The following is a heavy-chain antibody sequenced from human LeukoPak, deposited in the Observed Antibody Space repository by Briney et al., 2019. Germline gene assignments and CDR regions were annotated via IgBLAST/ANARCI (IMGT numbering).Heavy chain of an antibody. CDR1: GYTLTELS. D-gene: IGHD2-21*02. Sequence: ASVKVSCKVSGYTLTELSMHWVRQAPGKGLEWMGGFDPEDGETIYAQKFQGRVTMTEDTSTDTAYMELSSLRSEDTAVYYCATLAAYCGGDCYSDDYWGQGTLVTVSS. V-gene: IGHV1-24*01. J-gene: IGHJ4*02. CDR3: ATLAAYCGGDCYSDDY. CDR2: FDPEDGET.